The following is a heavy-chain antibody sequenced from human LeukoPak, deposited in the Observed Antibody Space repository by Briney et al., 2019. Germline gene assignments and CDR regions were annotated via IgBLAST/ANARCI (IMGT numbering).Heavy chain of an antibody. D-gene: IGHD3-3*01. V-gene: IGHV4-59*01. CDR2: IYYTGNT. CDR1: GGSISNYY. CDR3: ARARVVTSRYYMDV. Sequence: SETLSLTCTVSGGSISNYYWNWIRQPPGKGLEWIGYIYYTGNTNYNPSLKSRVTISVDTSKNQFSLKLSSVTAADTAVYYCARARVVTSRYYMDVWGKGTTVTVSS. J-gene: IGHJ6*03.